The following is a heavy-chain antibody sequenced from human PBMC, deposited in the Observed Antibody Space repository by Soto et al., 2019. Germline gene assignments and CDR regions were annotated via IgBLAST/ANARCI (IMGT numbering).Heavy chain of an antibody. CDR3: ASPDYGVYGMDV. CDR2: IYSGGST. D-gene: IGHD4-17*01. V-gene: IGHV3-53*01. Sequence: GGSLRLSCAASGFTVSSNYMSWVRQAPGKGLEWVSVIYSGGSTYYADSVKGRFTISRDNSKNTLYLQMNSLRAEDTAVYYCASPDYGVYGMDVWGQGTTVTVSS. J-gene: IGHJ6*02. CDR1: GFTVSSNY.